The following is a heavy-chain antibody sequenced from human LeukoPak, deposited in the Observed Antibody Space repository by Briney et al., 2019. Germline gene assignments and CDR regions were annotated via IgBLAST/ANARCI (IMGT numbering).Heavy chain of an antibody. Sequence: SETLSLTCTVSGGSISSGGYYWSWIRQHPGKGLEWIAYIYHTGTTYYNPSLKSRVTISVDTSKNQFSLKLSPVTAADTAVYYCARSPDDAFDIWGQGTMVTVSS. CDR3: ARSPDDAFDI. CDR2: IYHTGTT. V-gene: IGHV4-31*03. CDR1: GGSISSGGYY. J-gene: IGHJ3*02.